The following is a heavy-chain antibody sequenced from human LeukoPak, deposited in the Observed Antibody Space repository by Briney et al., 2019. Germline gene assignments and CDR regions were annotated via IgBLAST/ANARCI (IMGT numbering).Heavy chain of an antibody. CDR3: AKDYFDY. CDR1: GFTFDDYA. Sequence: GRSLRLSCAASGFTFDDYAMHWVRQAPGKGLEWVSVISWNSGSIGYADSVKGRFTISRDNAKNSLYLQMNSLRAEDTALYYCAKDYFDYWGQGTLVTVSS. V-gene: IGHV3-9*01. CDR2: ISWNSGSI. J-gene: IGHJ4*02.